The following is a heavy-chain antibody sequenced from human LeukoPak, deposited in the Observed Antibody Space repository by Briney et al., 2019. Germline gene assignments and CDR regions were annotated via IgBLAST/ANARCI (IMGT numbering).Heavy chain of an antibody. V-gene: IGHV4-31*03. D-gene: IGHD6-19*01. CDR3: ARVSSGWYSSDY. Sequence: SETLSLTCTVSGGSISSGGYYWSWIRQHPGKGLEWIGYIYYSGSTYYNPSLKSRVTISVDTSKNQFSPKLSSVTAADTAVYYCARVSSGWYSSDYWGQGTLVTVSS. J-gene: IGHJ4*02. CDR2: IYYSGST. CDR1: GGSISSGGYY.